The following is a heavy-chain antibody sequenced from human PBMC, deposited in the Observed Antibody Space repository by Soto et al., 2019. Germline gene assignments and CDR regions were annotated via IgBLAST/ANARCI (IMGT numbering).Heavy chain of an antibody. V-gene: IGHV3-23*01. CDR1: GFTFSTYA. CDR2: MSGSGGST. CDR3: VKDGDRSSWYSLTKNYYCYGMDV. J-gene: IGHJ6*02. D-gene: IGHD6-13*01. Sequence: PGGSLRLSCAASGFTFSTYAMSWVRQAPGKGLEWVSGMSGSGGSTYYADSVKGRFTISRDNSKNTLYLQMSSLRAEDTAVYYCVKDGDRSSWYSLTKNYYCYGMDVWGQGTTVTVS.